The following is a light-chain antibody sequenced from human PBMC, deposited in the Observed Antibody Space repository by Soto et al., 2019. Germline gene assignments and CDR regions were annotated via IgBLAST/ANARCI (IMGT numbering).Light chain of an antibody. V-gene: IGLV1-47*01. CDR3: AVCDQSLTGWV. CDR2: RDG. CDR1: SSNIGSHF. J-gene: IGLJ7*01. Sequence: QSVLTQPPSASGTPGQSLTISCSGSSSNIGSHFVYWYQHLPGTAPKLLIFRDGQRPSGVPARFFGSKSGTSASLAITGLRSEDEADYYCAVCDQSLTGWVFGGGTQLTVL.